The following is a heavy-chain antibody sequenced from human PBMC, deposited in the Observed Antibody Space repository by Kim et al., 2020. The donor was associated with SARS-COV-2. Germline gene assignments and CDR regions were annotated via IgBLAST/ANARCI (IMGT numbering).Heavy chain of an antibody. CDR1: GFTFSSYA. V-gene: IGHV3-23*01. CDR3: AKPLDYQLLRLDAFDI. Sequence: GGSLRLSCAASGFTFSSYAMSWVRQAPGKGLEWVSAISGSGGSTYYADSVEGRFTISRDNSKNTLYLQMNSLGAEDTAVYYCAKPLDYQLLRLDAFDIWGQGTMVTVSS. CDR2: ISGSGGST. D-gene: IGHD2-2*01. J-gene: IGHJ3*02.